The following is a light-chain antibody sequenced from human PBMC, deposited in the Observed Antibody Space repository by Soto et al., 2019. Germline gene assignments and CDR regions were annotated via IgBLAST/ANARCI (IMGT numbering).Light chain of an antibody. Sequence: GTLSLSPGERATLSCRASQSIASSYLAWYQQRPGQPPRLLLYRTFNRATGIPDRFSGGGSGTDFTLTISSLEPEDSAVYFCQQFSSSPLTFGGGTQL. J-gene: IGKJ4*01. V-gene: IGKV3-20*01. CDR3: QQFSSSPLT. CDR2: RTF. CDR1: QSIASSY.